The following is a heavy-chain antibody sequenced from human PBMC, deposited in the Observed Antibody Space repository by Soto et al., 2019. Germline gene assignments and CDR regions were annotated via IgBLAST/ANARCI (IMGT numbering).Heavy chain of an antibody. CDR3: ARDLVAMATDWFDP. J-gene: IGHJ5*02. Sequence: GGSLRLSCGASGFTFSSYGMHWVRQAPGKGLEWVAVIWYDGSNKYYADSVKGRFTISRDNSKNTLYLQMNSLRAEDTAVYYCARDLVAMATDWFDPWGQGTLVTVSS. D-gene: IGHD5-18*01. CDR2: IWYDGSNK. V-gene: IGHV3-33*01. CDR1: GFTFSSYG.